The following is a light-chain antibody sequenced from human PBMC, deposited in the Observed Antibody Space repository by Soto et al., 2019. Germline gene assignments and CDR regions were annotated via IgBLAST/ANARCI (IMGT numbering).Light chain of an antibody. CDR1: QSVLYSSNNKNY. CDR2: WAS. J-gene: IGKJ1*01. Sequence: DIVKTQSPDSLAVSLGERATINCKSSQSVLYSSNNKNYLAWYQQKPGQPPKLLIYWASTRESGVPDRFSGSGSGADVTLTISSLQAEDVAVYYCQQYYSTPWTFGQGTKVEIK. V-gene: IGKV4-1*01. CDR3: QQYYSTPWT.